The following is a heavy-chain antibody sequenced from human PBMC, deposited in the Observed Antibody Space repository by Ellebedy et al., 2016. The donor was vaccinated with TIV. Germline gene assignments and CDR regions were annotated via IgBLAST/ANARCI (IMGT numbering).Heavy chain of an antibody. CDR2: IYYSGST. CDR1: GGSFSGYY. V-gene: IGHV4-34*01. Sequence: SETLSLTXAVYGGSFSGYYWSWIRQPPGKGLEWIGYIYYSGSTYYNPSLKSRVTISVDTSKNQFSLKLSSVTAADTAVYYCARVGRSTSSLMRPDYYYYYYGMDVWGQGTTVTVSS. D-gene: IGHD2-2*01. CDR3: ARVGRSTSSLMRPDYYYYYYGMDV. J-gene: IGHJ6*02.